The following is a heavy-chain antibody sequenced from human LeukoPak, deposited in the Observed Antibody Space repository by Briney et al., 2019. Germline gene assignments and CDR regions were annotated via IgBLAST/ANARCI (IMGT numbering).Heavy chain of an antibody. D-gene: IGHD2-2*01. V-gene: IGHV3-21*01. J-gene: IGHJ3*02. Sequence: PGGSLRLSCAASGFTFSSYSMNWVRQAPGKGLEWVSSISSSSSYIYYADSVKGRFTISRDNAKNSLYLQMNSLRAEDTAVYYCARDGDIVVVPAAHRENAFDIWGQGTMVSVS. CDR1: GFTFSSYS. CDR2: ISSSSSYI. CDR3: ARDGDIVVVPAAHRENAFDI.